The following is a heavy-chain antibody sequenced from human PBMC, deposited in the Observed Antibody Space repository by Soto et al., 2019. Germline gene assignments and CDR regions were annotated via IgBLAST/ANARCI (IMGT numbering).Heavy chain of an antibody. CDR2: IYWDDDK. D-gene: IGHD3-16*02. J-gene: IGHJ4*02. V-gene: IGHV2-5*02. CDR3: VRVFISNSGSYRYFEY. Sequence: QITLKESGPTLVNPTQTLTLTCTFSGFSLTTGGVGVGWIPQPPGKALEWLALIYWDDDKRYSPSLKSRLTITKDTSKTQVVLIVTNLDPVATATFYCVRVFISNSGSYRYFEYWGQGTLVTVSS. CDR1: GFSLTTGGVG.